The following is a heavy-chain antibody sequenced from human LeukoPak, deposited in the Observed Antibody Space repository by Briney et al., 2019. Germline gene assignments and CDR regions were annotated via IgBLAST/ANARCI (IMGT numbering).Heavy chain of an antibody. CDR3: ARDRGGYFDFG. J-gene: IGHJ4*02. D-gene: IGHD3-9*01. V-gene: IGHV3-48*02. CDR2: ISSSSTTI. CDR1: GLTFSSYS. Sequence: GASLRLSCAASGLTFSSYSMNWVRQAPGKGLEWVSYISSSSTTIYYADSVKGRFTISRDNAKNSLYLQMNRLRDEDTAVYYCARDRGGYFDFGWGQGTLVTVSS.